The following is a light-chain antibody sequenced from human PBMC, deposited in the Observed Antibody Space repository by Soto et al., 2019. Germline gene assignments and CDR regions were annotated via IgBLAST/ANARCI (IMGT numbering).Light chain of an antibody. CDR1: QDIGND. CDR2: AAS. CDR3: LKYYTYPWT. V-gene: IGKV1-6*02. J-gene: IGKJ1*01. Sequence: IQMTQSTSSLSASVRDRVTITCRASQDIGNDLGWYQQTPGKAPNLLIYAASSLRSGVPSRFRGSGSGTHFTLPINSLQAEDSATYFCLKYYTYPWTFGQGTKVEIK.